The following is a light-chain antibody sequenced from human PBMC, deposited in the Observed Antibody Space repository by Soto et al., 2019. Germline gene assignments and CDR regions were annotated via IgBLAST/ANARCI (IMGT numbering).Light chain of an antibody. J-gene: IGLJ3*02. V-gene: IGLV1-40*01. CDR1: RSNLGAGYD. CDR2: GNR. Sequence: QSALTQPPSVSGAPGQRVTISCTRTRSNLGAGYDVHWYQQLPGAVPKLVIFGNRNRPSGVPERFSGAKSGTSASLAITGLQAEDEADYYCQAYDYRLTASVFGGGTKLTVL. CDR3: QAYDYRLTASV.